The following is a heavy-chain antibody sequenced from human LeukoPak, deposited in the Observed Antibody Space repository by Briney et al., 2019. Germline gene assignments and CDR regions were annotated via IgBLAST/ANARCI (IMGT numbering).Heavy chain of an antibody. V-gene: IGHV1-46*01. D-gene: IGHD1-26*01. CDR3: ARDPLNSGSYSSGFDY. CDR1: GYTSTSYY. CDR2: INPSGGST. J-gene: IGHJ4*02. Sequence: ASVTVSCKASGYTSTSYYMHWVRQAPGQGLEWMGIINPSGGSTSYAQKFQGRVTMTRDTSTSTVYMELSSLRSEDTAVYYCARDPLNSGSYSSGFDYWGQGTLVTVSS.